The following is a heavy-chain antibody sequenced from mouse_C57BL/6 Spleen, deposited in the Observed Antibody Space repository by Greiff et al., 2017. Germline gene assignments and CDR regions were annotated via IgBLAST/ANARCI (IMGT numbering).Heavy chain of an antibody. CDR1: GFTFSSYA. CDR2: ISSCGDYI. Sequence: VQLKESGEGLVKPGGSLKLSCAASGFTFSSYAMSWVRQTPEKRLEWVAYISSCGDYIYYADTVKGRFTISRDNARNTLYLQMSSLKSEDTAMYYCTREDYGSYYFDYWGQGTTLTVSS. D-gene: IGHD1-1*01. J-gene: IGHJ2*01. V-gene: IGHV5-9-1*02. CDR3: TREDYGSYYFDY.